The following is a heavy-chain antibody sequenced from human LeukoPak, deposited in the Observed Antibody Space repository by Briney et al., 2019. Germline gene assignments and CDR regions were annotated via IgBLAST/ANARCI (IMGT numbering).Heavy chain of an antibody. CDR1: GFTFSSYS. CDR2: ISSSSTI. CDR3: ARDLGSSRGWFDP. J-gene: IGHJ5*02. Sequence: GGSLRLSCAASGFTFSSYSMNWVRQAPGKGLEWVSYISSSSTIYYSDSVKGRFTISRDNAKNSLYLQMNSLRAEDTAVYYCARDLGSSRGWFDPWGQGTLVTVSS. D-gene: IGHD6-13*01. V-gene: IGHV3-48*01.